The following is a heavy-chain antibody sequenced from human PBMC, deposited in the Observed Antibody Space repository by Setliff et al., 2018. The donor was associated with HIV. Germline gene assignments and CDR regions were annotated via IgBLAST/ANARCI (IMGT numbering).Heavy chain of an antibody. CDR1: GYTFTSYG. CDR2: ISAYNGNT. D-gene: IGHD1-7*01. V-gene: IGHV1-18*01. J-gene: IGHJ4*02. Sequence: ASVKVSCKASGYTFTSYGISWVRQAPGQGLEWMGWISAYNGNTNYAQKFQGRVTMTRDTSTSTAYMELRSLRSDDTAVYYCVRVWDWNYDLGYWGQGTLVTVSS. CDR3: VRVWDWNYDLGY.